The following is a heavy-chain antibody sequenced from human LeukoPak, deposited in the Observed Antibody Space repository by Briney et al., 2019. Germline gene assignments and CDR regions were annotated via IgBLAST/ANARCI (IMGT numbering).Heavy chain of an antibody. J-gene: IGHJ4*02. V-gene: IGHV4-39*07. CDR3: ARDDIEYSGYYLGY. CDR1: GGSISSSSYY. CDR2: IYYSGST. D-gene: IGHD3-22*01. Sequence: SETLSLTCTVSGGSISSSSYYWGWIRQPPGKGLEWIGSIYYSGSTYYNPSLKSRVTISVDTSKNQFSLKLSSVTAADTAVYYCARDDIEYSGYYLGYWGQGTLVTVSS.